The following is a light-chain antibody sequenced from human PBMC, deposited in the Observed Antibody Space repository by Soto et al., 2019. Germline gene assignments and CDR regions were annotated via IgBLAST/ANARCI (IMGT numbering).Light chain of an antibody. J-gene: IGLJ2*01. CDR2: GNS. V-gene: IGLV1-40*01. Sequence: QPVLTQPPSVSGAPGQRVTISCTGSSSNIGAGYDVHWYQQLPGTAPKLLIYGNSNRPSGVPDRFSGSKSGTSASLAITGLQAEDEADYYCQSYDSSLSALGFGGGTKLTVL. CDR1: SSNIGAGYD. CDR3: QSYDSSLSALG.